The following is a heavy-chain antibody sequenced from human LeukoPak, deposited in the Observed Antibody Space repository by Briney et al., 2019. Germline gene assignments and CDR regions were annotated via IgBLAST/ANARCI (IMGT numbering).Heavy chain of an antibody. Sequence: SETLSLTCTVSGGSISSYYWSWIRQPPGKGLEWIGHIYYSGSTNYIPSPKSRVTISVDTSKHKFSLKLSSVTAADTAVYYCARVELLGSSGWPFDYWGQGTLVTVSS. V-gene: IGHV4-59*01. D-gene: IGHD6-19*01. CDR1: GGSISSYY. CDR3: ARVELLGSSGWPFDY. J-gene: IGHJ4*02. CDR2: IYYSGST.